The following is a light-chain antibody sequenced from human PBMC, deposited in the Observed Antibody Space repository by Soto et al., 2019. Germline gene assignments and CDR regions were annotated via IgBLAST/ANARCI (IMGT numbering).Light chain of an antibody. V-gene: IGLV2-8*01. CDR3: NSYAGSNNGV. Sequence: QSALTQPASVSGSPGQSITISCTGTSSDVGGYNSVSWYQQHPGKAPKLMIYEVSKRPSGVPDRFSGSKSDNTASLTVSGLQAEDEADYYCNSYAGSNNGVFGGGTKLTVL. J-gene: IGLJ3*02. CDR2: EVS. CDR1: SSDVGGYNS.